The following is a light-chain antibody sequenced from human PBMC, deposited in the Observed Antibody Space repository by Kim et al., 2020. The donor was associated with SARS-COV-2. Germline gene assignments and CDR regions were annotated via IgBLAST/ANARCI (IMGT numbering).Light chain of an antibody. Sequence: SYELTQPPSVSVSPGQTARIACSGDTLAKQYAYWYQQKPGQAPLLVIYKDTERPSGIPGRFSGSSSGTTVTLTISGVQAEDEADYYCQSTDSRGTSVVFGGGTQLTVL. CDR3: QSTDSRGTSVV. V-gene: IGLV3-25*03. CDR2: KDT. CDR1: TLAKQY. J-gene: IGLJ3*02.